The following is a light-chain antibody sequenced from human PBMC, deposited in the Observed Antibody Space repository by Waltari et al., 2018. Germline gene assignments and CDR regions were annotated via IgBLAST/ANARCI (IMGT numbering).Light chain of an antibody. CDR3: QRYNSYPIT. CDR1: QSIGSW. Sequence: DIQMTQSPSTLSASVGDRVAITCRASQSIGSWLAWYQQKPGKAPKLLIYEATSLESGVPSRFSASGSGTEFTLTISSLQPDDFATYYCQRYNSYPITFGPGTKVDI. V-gene: IGKV1-5*03. J-gene: IGKJ3*01. CDR2: EAT.